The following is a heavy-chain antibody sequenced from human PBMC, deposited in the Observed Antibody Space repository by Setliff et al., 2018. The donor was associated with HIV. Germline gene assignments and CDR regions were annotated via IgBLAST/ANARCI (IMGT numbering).Heavy chain of an antibody. J-gene: IGHJ4*02. D-gene: IGHD6-19*01. Sequence: PSETLSLTCTVSGGSLSRTYHYWGWIRQPPGKGLEWIGSVYYSGGTLYNPSLQSRITISTDTSKNLFSLKLTSLTVADTAVYYCARPDYSSGSFKYWGQGILVTVSS. CDR1: GGSLSRTYHY. CDR3: ARPDYSSGSFKY. V-gene: IGHV4-39*01. CDR2: VYYSGGT.